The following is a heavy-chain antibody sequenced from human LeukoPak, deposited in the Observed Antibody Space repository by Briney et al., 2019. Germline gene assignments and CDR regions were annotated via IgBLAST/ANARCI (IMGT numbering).Heavy chain of an antibody. J-gene: IGHJ6*02. V-gene: IGHV3-21*01. CDR1: GFTFSGYS. CDR3: ARERCDSTSCSDIYYYYAMDV. D-gene: IGHD2-2*01. CDR2: ISSISSYI. Sequence: GGSLRLSCAASGFTFSGYSMNWVRQAPGKGLEWVSSISSISSYIYYADSVKGRFTISRANANNSLYLQMNSLRAEDTAVYYCARERCDSTSCSDIYYYYAMDVWGQGTTVTVSS.